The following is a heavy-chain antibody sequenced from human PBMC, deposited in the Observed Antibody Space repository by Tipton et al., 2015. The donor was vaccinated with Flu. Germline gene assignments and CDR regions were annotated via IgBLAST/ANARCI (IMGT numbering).Heavy chain of an antibody. D-gene: IGHD2-2*02. V-gene: IGHV1-69*09. Sequence: QVQLVQSGAEVKKPGSSVKVSCKASGGTFSSYAISWVRQAPGQGLEWMGRIIPILGIANYAQKFQGRVTITADKSTSTAYMELSSLRSEATAVYYCARDPDKYCSSTSCYNFYYYGMDVWGQGTTVTVSS. CDR1: GGTFSSYA. J-gene: IGHJ6*02. CDR2: IIPILGIA. CDR3: ARDPDKYCSSTSCYNFYYYGMDV.